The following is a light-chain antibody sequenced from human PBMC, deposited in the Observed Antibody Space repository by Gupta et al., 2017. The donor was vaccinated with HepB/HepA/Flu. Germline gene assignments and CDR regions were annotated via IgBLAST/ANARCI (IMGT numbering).Light chain of an antibody. CDR2: KAA. CDR3: QQYNCDSWT. Sequence: DIQMTQSPSTLSASVGDRVTITCRASQSISSWLAWYQQQPGKAPKLLIYKAASLESGVPSMFSNSGSGKEFILTISSLQPDDFATYYCQQYNCDSWTFGQGTKVEIK. CDR1: QSISSW. V-gene: IGKV1-5*03. J-gene: IGKJ1*01.